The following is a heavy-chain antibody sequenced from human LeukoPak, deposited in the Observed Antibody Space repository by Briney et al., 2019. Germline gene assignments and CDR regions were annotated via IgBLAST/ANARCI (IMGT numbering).Heavy chain of an antibody. CDR3: ARDNRNYYDSSNFDY. CDR2: IYYSGST. Sequence: SETLSLTCTVSGGSISSYYWSWIRQPPGKGLEWIGYIYYSGSTYYNPSLKSRVTISVDTSKNQFSLKLSSVTAADTAVYYCARDNRNYYDSSNFDYWGQGTLVTVSS. D-gene: IGHD3-22*01. CDR1: GGSISSYY. J-gene: IGHJ4*02. V-gene: IGHV4-59*12.